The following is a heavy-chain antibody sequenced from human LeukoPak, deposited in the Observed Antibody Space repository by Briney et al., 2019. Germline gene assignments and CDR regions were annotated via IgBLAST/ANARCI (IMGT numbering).Heavy chain of an antibody. J-gene: IGHJ6*03. CDR1: GFTFSSYS. D-gene: IGHD4-17*01. V-gene: IGHV3-48*01. CDR3: ASLPDYGDYDYYYYYMDV. CDR2: ISSSSSTI. Sequence: GGSLRLSCAASGFTFSSYSMNWVRQAPGKGLEWVSYISSSSSTIYYADSVKGRFTISRDNAKNSLYLQMNSLRAEDTAVYYCASLPDYGDYDYYYYYMDVWGKGTTVTVSS.